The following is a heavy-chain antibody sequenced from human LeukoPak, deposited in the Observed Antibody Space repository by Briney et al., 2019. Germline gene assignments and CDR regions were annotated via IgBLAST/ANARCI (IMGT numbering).Heavy chain of an antibody. Sequence: SETLSLTCAVYGGSFSGYYWSWIRQPPGKGLEWIGEINHSGSTNYNPSLKSRVTISVDTSKNQFSLKLSSVTAADTAVYYCARWRYCSSTSCYFNWFDPWGQGTLVTVSS. D-gene: IGHD2-2*01. CDR1: GGSFSGYY. V-gene: IGHV4-34*01. CDR2: INHSGST. CDR3: ARWRYCSSTSCYFNWFDP. J-gene: IGHJ5*02.